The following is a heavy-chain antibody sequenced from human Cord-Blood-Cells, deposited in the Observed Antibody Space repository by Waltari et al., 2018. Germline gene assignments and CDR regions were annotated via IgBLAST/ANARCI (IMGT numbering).Heavy chain of an antibody. Sequence: QVQLQESGPGLVKPSETLSLTCTVSGYSISSGYYWGWIRQPPGKVLEWIGSIYHSGSTYYNPALKSRVTISVDTSKNQFSLKLSSVTAADTAVYYCARGPIQLDYWGQGTLVTVSS. J-gene: IGHJ4*02. CDR1: GYSISSGYY. D-gene: IGHD6-6*01. CDR3: ARGPIQLDY. V-gene: IGHV4-38-2*02. CDR2: IYHSGST.